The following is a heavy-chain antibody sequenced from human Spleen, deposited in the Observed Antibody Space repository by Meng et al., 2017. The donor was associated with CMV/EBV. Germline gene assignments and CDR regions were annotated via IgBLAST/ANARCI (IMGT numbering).Heavy chain of an antibody. Sequence: GESLKISCAASGFTFSNAWMSWVRQAPGKGLEWVGRIKSKTDGGTTDYAAPVKGRFTISRDDSKNTLYLQMNSLRAEDTAVYYCARDSVGAREGADYWGQGTLVTVSS. V-gene: IGHV3-15*01. CDR1: GFTFSNAW. J-gene: IGHJ4*02. CDR3: ARDSVGAREGADY. CDR2: IKSKTDGGTT. D-gene: IGHD1-26*01.